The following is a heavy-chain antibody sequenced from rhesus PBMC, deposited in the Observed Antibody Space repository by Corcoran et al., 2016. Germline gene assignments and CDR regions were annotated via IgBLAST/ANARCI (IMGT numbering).Heavy chain of an antibody. CDR2: VYGGSDAR. V-gene: IGHV4-147*01. CDR3: AGYFCNGVGCQGLDS. CDR1: DGSISTFF. J-gene: IGHJ6*01. D-gene: IGHD2-39*02. Sequence: QVQLQESGPGLVKSSETLSLTCAVSDGSISTFFWRLIRQSPVKGLDWIGCVYGGSDARSYSPSLKRRVTLSQDTSRNQISLRLASVTAADTAVYYCAGYFCNGVGCQGLDSWGQGIVVTVSS.